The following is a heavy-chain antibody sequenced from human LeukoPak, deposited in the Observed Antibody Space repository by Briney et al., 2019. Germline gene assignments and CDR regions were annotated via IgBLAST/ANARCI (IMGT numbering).Heavy chain of an antibody. J-gene: IGHJ3*02. Sequence: GGSLRLSCAASGFTFSIYGMHWVRQRPGRGLEWVAVLSYDGKKQFYADSVQGRFTISRDNSKNTLYLQMNSLRAEDTAVYYCASPSSGQSFDIWGQGTMVTVSS. CDR1: GFTFSIYG. D-gene: IGHD6-19*01. CDR2: LSYDGKKQ. CDR3: ASPSSGQSFDI. V-gene: IGHV3-30*03.